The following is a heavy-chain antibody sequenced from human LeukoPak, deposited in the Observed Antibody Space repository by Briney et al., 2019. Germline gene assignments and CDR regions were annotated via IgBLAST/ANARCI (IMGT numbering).Heavy chain of an antibody. V-gene: IGHV3-11*06. CDR1: GFTFSDYY. CDR3: ARDYSETDAFDI. D-gene: IGHD6-13*01. CDR2: ISSSSSYI. Sequence: GGSLRLSCAASGFTFSDYYMSWIRQAPGKGLEWVSYISSSSSYIYYADSVKGRFTISRDNAKNSLYLQMNSLRAEDTAVYYCARDYSETDAFDIWGQGTMVTVSS. J-gene: IGHJ3*02.